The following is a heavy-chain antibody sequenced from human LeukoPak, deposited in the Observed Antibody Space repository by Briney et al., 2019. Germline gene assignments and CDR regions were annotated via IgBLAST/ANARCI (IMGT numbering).Heavy chain of an antibody. J-gene: IGHJ2*01. Sequence: SETLSLTCAVYGGSFSGYYWSWIRQPPGKGLEWIGEINHSGSTNYNPSLKSRVTISVDTSKNRFSLKLSSVTAADTAVYYCTRRIAVAAHWYFDLWGRGTLVAVSS. CDR2: INHSGST. D-gene: IGHD6-19*01. CDR1: GGSFSGYY. CDR3: TRRIAVAAHWYFDL. V-gene: IGHV4-34*01.